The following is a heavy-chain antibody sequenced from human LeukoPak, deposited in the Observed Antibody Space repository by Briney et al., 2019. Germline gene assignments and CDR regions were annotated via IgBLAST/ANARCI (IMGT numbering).Heavy chain of an antibody. J-gene: IGHJ4*02. CDR1: GGTFSSYA. D-gene: IGHD6-19*01. V-gene: IGHV1-69*13. CDR3: ASPSGWYRASFAY. Sequence: GASVKVSCKASGGTFSSYAISWVRQAPGQGLEWMGGIIPIFGTANYAQKFQGRVTITADESTSTAYMELSSLRSEDTAVYYCASPSGWYRASFAYWGQGTLVTVSS. CDR2: IIPIFGTA.